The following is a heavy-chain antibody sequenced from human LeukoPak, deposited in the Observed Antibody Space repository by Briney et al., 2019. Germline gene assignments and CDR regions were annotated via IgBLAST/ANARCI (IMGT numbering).Heavy chain of an antibody. CDR1: GCTFSSYW. D-gene: IGHD1-26*01. CDR2: INSDGSST. V-gene: IGHV3-74*01. CDR3: TRQYSGSPGD. Sequence: GRSLRLSCAASGCTFSSYWMHWVRQAPGKGLVWVSHINSDGSSTNYADSVKGRFTISRDNAKNTLYLQMNSLRVEDTAVYYCTRQYSGSPGDWGQGTLVTVSS. J-gene: IGHJ4*02.